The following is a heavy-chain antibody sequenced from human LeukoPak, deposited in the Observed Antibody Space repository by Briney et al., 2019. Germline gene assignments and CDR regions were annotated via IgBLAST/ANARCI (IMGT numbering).Heavy chain of an antibody. CDR3: ARDLYVDIVAPSGMDV. V-gene: IGHV3-66*01. J-gene: IGHJ6*02. CDR1: GFTVSSNS. CDR2: IYSGGTT. Sequence: PGGSLRLSCAASGFTVSSNSMSWVRQAPGKGLEWVSVIYSGGTTYYADSVKSRFTISKDNSKNTLYLQMNSLRAEDTAVYYCARDLYVDIVAPSGMDVWGQGTTVTVSS. D-gene: IGHD5-12*01.